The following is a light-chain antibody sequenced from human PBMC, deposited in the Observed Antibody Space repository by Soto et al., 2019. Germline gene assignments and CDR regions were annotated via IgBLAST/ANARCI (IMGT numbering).Light chain of an antibody. CDR1: QSVSSSY. V-gene: IGKV3-15*01. CDR3: QQYNNWPRT. J-gene: IGKJ1*01. Sequence: EIVLTQSPGTLSLSPGERATLSCRASQSVSSSYLAWYQQKPGQAPRLLIYGASTRATGISARISGSGSGTEFTLTISSLQSEDFAIYYCQQYNNWPRTFGQGTRVEIK. CDR2: GAS.